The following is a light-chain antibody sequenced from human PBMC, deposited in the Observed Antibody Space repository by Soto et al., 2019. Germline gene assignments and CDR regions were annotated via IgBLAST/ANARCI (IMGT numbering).Light chain of an antibody. V-gene: IGKV3-11*01. CDR3: QQRSNWPYT. Sequence: EIVLTQSPATLSLSPGERATLSCRASQVVSTYVAWYQHKPGQAPRLLIYDASNRATGIPARFSGSGSGTDFTLTISSLEPEDFAVYYCQQRSNWPYTFGQGTKLEIK. CDR1: QVVSTY. J-gene: IGKJ2*01. CDR2: DAS.